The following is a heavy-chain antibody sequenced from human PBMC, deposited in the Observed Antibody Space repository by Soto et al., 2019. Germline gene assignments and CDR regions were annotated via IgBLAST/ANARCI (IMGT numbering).Heavy chain of an antibody. V-gene: IGHV1-69*12. CDR1: GGTFSRYA. CDR3: ARQGAALRDYYYGMDV. Sequence: QVQLVQSGAEVKKPGSSVKVSCKASGGTFSRYAISWVRQAPGQGLEWMGGIIPIFGTANYAQKFQGRVTITAXXXTXXAYMERGSLRSEDTAVYYCARQGAALRDYYYGMDVWGQGTTVTVSS. D-gene: IGHD6-25*01. CDR2: IIPIFGTA. J-gene: IGHJ6*02.